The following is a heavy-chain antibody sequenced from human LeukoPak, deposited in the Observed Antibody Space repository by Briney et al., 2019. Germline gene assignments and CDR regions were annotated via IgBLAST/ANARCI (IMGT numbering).Heavy chain of an antibody. Sequence: SETLSLTCTVSGGSISSYYWSWIRRPAGKGLEWIGRIYTSGSTNYNPSLKSRVTMSVDTSKNQFSLKLSSVTAADTAVYYCARVTRELGAFDIWGQGTMVTVSS. CDR1: GGSISSYY. CDR3: ARVTRELGAFDI. V-gene: IGHV4-4*07. D-gene: IGHD1-26*01. CDR2: IYTSGST. J-gene: IGHJ3*02.